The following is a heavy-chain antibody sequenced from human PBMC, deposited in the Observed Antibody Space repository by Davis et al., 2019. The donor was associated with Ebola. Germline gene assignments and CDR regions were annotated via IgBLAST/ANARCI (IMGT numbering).Heavy chain of an antibody. V-gene: IGHV3-13*01. CDR3: VKGVTMVRGPLDY. CDR2: IGTAGDT. D-gene: IGHD3-10*01. J-gene: IGHJ4*02. Sequence: GESLKISCAASGFTFSSYDMHWVRQATGKGLEWVSAIGTAGDTYYPGSVKGRFTISRDNSKNTLYLQMSSLRAEDTAVYYCVKGVTMVRGPLDYWGQGTLVTVSS. CDR1: GFTFSSYD.